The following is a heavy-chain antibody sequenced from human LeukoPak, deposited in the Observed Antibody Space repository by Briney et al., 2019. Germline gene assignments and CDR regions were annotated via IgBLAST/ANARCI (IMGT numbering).Heavy chain of an antibody. CDR3: AKDLYSYGYGDAFDI. J-gene: IGHJ3*02. D-gene: IGHD5-18*01. V-gene: IGHV3-23*01. CDR1: GFTFSSYA. CDR2: ISGRGGST. Sequence: GGSLRLSCAASGFTFSSYAMSWVRQAPGKGVEWVSAISGRGGSTYYAGSVKGRYTISRDNSKNTLYLQMNSLRAEDTAVYYCAKDLYSYGYGDAFDIWGQGTMVTVSS.